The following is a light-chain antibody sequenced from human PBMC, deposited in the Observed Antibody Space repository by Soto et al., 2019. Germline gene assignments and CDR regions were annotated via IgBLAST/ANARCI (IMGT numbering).Light chain of an antibody. CDR1: SSNIGAGYD. V-gene: IGLV1-40*01. Sequence: QSVLTQPPSVSGAPGQRXTISCTGSSSNIGAGYDVHWYQQLPGTAPKLLIYGNSNRPSGVPDRFSGSKSGTSASLAITGLQAEDEADYYCQSYDTSLSVVVFGGGTKLTVL. CDR3: QSYDTSLSVVV. J-gene: IGLJ2*01. CDR2: GNS.